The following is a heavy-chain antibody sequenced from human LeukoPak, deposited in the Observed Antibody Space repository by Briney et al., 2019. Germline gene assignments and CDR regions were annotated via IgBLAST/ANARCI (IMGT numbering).Heavy chain of an antibody. CDR2: IYYSGST. J-gene: IGHJ2*01. V-gene: IGHV4-31*03. D-gene: IGHD2-2*01. Sequence: SETLSLTCTVSGVSISSGGYYWNWIRQHPGKGLEWIGYIYYSGSTYYNPSLKSRLTISVDTSKNQFSLKLSSVTAADTAVSYCARETDIVVVPAAMERRVDVPDYYDSSGYYWYFDLWGRGTLVTVSS. CDR1: GVSISSGGYY. CDR3: ARETDIVVVPAAMERRVDVPDYYDSSGYYWYFDL.